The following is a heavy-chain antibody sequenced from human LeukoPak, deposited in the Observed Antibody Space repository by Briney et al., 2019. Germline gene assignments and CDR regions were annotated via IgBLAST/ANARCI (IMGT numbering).Heavy chain of an antibody. CDR2: IYYSGST. D-gene: IGHD1-26*01. Sequence: SETLCLTCTVSGGSISSYYWSWIRQPPGKGLERIGYIYYSGSTNYNSSLKSRVTISVDTSKNQFSLKLSSVTAADTAVYYCARGIRIVGATFYYYYYYMDVWGKGTTATVSS. CDR3: ARGIRIVGATFYYYYYYMDV. J-gene: IGHJ6*03. V-gene: IGHV4-59*01. CDR1: GGSISSYY.